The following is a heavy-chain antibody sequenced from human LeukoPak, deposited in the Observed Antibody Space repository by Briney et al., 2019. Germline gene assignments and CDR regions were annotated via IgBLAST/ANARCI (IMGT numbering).Heavy chain of an antibody. CDR3: VRSADRVIRGAPPYYYYYMDV. CDR2: IYYSGST. V-gene: IGHV4-30-4*01. D-gene: IGHD3-10*01. J-gene: IGHJ6*03. CDR1: GGSISSGDYY. Sequence: PSQTLSLTCTVSGGSISSGDYYWSWIRQPPGKGLEWIGYIYYSGSTYYNPSLKSRVTISVDTSKNQFSLKLTSVTAADTAVYYCVRSADRVIRGAPPYYYYYMDVWGKGTTVTVSS.